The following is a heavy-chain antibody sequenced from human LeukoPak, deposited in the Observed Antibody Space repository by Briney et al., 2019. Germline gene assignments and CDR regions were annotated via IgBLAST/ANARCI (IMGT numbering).Heavy chain of an antibody. J-gene: IGHJ4*02. Sequence: SETLSLTCTVSGGSISSYYWSWIRQPPGKGLEWIGYIYYSGSTNYNPSLKSRVTISVDMSKNQFSLKLKSVTAADTAVYYCARGHWTETITNFDYWGQGALVTVSS. CDR3: ARGHWTETITNFDY. D-gene: IGHD3/OR15-3a*01. V-gene: IGHV4-59*01. CDR1: GGSISSYY. CDR2: IYYSGST.